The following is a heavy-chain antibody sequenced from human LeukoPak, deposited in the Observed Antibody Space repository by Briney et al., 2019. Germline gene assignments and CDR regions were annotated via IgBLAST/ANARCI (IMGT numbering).Heavy chain of an antibody. Sequence: GGSLRLSCAASGFTFFNYWMSWVRQAPGKGLEWVANIKQDGSETYYVDSVKGRFTISRDNARNSLFLQMTSLRAEDTAIYYCARGGCSSTRCFVGFFDYWGQGTLVTVSS. CDR1: GFTFFNYW. V-gene: IGHV3-7*04. D-gene: IGHD2-2*01. CDR3: ARGGCSSTRCFVGFFDY. J-gene: IGHJ4*02. CDR2: IKQDGSET.